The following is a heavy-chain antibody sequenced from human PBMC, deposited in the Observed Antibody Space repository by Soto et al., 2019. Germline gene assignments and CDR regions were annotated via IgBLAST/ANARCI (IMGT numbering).Heavy chain of an antibody. J-gene: IGHJ3*02. CDR2: IYYSGST. CDR1: GGSISIYY. V-gene: IGHV4-59*01. CDR3: ARDPGGDTAFDI. D-gene: IGHD3-10*01. Sequence: PSETLSLTCTVSGGSISIYYWSWIRQPPGKGLEWIGYIYYSGSTNYNPSLKSRVTISVDTSKNQFSLKLSSVTAADTAVYYCARDPGGDTAFDIWGQGTMVTVSS.